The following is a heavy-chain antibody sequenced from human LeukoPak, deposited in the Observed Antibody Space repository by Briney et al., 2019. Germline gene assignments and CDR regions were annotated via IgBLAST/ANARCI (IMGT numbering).Heavy chain of an antibody. CDR1: GGSISSYY. CDR2: IYYSGST. J-gene: IGHJ4*02. Sequence: SETLSLTCTVSGGSISSYYWSWIRQPPGKGLEWTGYIYYSGSTNYNPSLKSRVTISVDTSKNQFSLKLSSVTAADTAVYYCARHRGAYDSSGYYTYYFDYWGQGTLVTVSS. D-gene: IGHD3-22*01. CDR3: ARHRGAYDSSGYYTYYFDY. V-gene: IGHV4-59*08.